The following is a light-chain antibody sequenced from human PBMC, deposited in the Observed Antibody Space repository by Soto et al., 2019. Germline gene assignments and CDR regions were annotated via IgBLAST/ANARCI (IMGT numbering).Light chain of an antibody. CDR1: SSDVGGYNF. J-gene: IGLJ1*01. Sequence: QSVLTQPASVSGSPRQSITISCTGTSSDVGGYNFVSWYQQHPGKAPKLMIFEVSNRPSWVSNRFSGSKSGNTSSLTISGLQAEDEADYYCGSYTSSSTLVFGTGTKVTVL. CDR2: EVS. CDR3: GSYTSSSTLV. V-gene: IGLV2-14*01.